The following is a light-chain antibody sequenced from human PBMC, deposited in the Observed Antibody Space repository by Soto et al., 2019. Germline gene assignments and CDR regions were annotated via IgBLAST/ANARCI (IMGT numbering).Light chain of an antibody. J-gene: IGKJ3*01. CDR3: QQRSNYPPIFT. Sequence: EIVLTQSPATLSLSPGERATLSCRASQSVDNSLAWYQHKPGQAPRLLIYDASNRATGIPARFSGSGSGPYFTLTISSLAPEDFAVYYGQQRSNYPPIFTFGPGTKVDIK. CDR1: QSVDNS. CDR2: DAS. V-gene: IGKV3-11*01.